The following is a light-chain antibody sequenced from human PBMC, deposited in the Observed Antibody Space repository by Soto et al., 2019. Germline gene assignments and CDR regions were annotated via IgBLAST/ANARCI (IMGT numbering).Light chain of an antibody. Sequence: DIQMTQSPSSLSASVGDRVTITCRAGQSVSTYLNWYQQKPGKAPKLLIYDASNLERGVPSRFSGSGSGTDFSLTVDSLQPEDTATYYCQQYDHPPYTFGQGTKLEIK. CDR3: QQYDHPPYT. J-gene: IGKJ2*01. CDR2: DAS. V-gene: IGKV1-33*01. CDR1: QSVSTY.